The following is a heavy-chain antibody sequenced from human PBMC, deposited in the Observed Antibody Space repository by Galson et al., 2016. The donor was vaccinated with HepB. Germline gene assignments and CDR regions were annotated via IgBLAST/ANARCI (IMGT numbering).Heavy chain of an antibody. V-gene: IGHV3-30-3*01. CDR2: ISYDGSNK. Sequence: SLRLSCAASGFTFSHYGIHWVRQAPGKGLEWVAVISYDGSNKYYADSVKGRFTISSDSSKNTLYLQMNSLRAEDTAVYYCARVPHHTGSYGDYWGQGTLVTVSS. CDR3: ARVPHHTGSYGDY. CDR1: GFTFSHYG. J-gene: IGHJ4*02. D-gene: IGHD3-16*01.